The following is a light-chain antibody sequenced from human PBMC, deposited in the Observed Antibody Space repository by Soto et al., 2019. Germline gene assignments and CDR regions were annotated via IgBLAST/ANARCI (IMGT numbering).Light chain of an antibody. CDR3: QQYHIWPPWT. J-gene: IGKJ1*01. CDR2: CGS. V-gene: IGKV3-15*01. CDR1: PSIRSN. Sequence: DIVLTHSPGTLPLSPGASATLSCRASPSIRSNLAWYQQRPGRAPRLLMYCGSTRADGIPARFTGSGSGTEFTLTISSLQSEDFAVYYCQQYHIWPPWTSGQGTKVDIK.